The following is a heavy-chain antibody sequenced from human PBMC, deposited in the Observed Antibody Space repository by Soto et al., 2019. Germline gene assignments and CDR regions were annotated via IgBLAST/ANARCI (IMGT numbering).Heavy chain of an antibody. D-gene: IGHD3-22*01. Sequence: GGSLRLSCAASGFTFSSYAMSWVRQARGKGLEWVSAISGSGGSTYYADSVKGRFTISRDNSKNTLYLQMNSLRAEDTAVYYCAKDLNRHRGGGGVMYYYDSSGYYFFDYWAQGTLVTVSS. V-gene: IGHV3-23*01. CDR2: ISGSGGST. J-gene: IGHJ4*02. CDR3: AKDLNRHRGGGGVMYYYDSSGYYFFDY. CDR1: GFTFSSYA.